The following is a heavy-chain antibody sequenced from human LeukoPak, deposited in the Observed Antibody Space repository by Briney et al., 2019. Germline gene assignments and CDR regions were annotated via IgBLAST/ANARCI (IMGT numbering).Heavy chain of an antibody. V-gene: IGHV3-30-3*01. CDR3: ARGPNDDCSGGSCYELRGVWENYYYYGMDV. J-gene: IGHJ6*02. D-gene: IGHD2-15*01. CDR2: ISYDGSNK. Sequence: GGSLRLSCAASGFTFSSYAMHWVRQAPGKGLEWVAVISYDGSNKYYADSVKGRFTISRDNSKNTLYLQMNSLRAEDTAVYYCARGPNDDCSGGSCYELRGVWENYYYYGMDVWGQGTTVTVSS. CDR1: GFTFSSYA.